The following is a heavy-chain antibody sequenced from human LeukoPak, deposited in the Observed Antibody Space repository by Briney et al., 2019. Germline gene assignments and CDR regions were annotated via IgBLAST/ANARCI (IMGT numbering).Heavy chain of an antibody. CDR2: IYYSGST. CDR3: ARHSSGLIDY. CDR1: GGSISSYC. Sequence: SETLSLTCTVSGGSISSYCWSWIRQPPGKGLEWIGYIYYSGSTNYNPSLKSRVTISVDTSKNQFSLKLSSVTAADTAVYYCARHSSGLIDYWGQGTLVTVSS. D-gene: IGHD6-19*01. J-gene: IGHJ4*02. V-gene: IGHV4-59*08.